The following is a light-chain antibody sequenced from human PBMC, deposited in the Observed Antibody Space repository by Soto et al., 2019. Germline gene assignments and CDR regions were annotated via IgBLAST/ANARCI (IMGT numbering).Light chain of an antibody. Sequence: EIVMSQSPATLSVSPGERATLSCRASQTVNNNYVAWYQQKPGQAPRLLICGASSRATGIPDRFSGSGSGTDFTLTISRLEPEDFAVYYCQQSGTFGQGTKVDIK. CDR2: GAS. V-gene: IGKV3-20*01. CDR1: QTVNNNY. J-gene: IGKJ1*01. CDR3: QQSGT.